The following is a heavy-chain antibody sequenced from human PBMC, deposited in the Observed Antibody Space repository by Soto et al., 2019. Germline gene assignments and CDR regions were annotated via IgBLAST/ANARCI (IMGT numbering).Heavy chain of an antibody. Sequence: PSETLSLTCSVSGGSVNDGNYYWNWIRQSPAKGLEWIGYIHHSGITNYNPSLKSRVTISVDTSKNQFSLKLSSVTAADTAVYYCARTRLIGITMMAFDAFDIWGQGTMVTVSS. CDR1: GGSVNDGNYY. CDR2: IHHSGIT. CDR3: ARTRLIGITMMAFDAFDI. J-gene: IGHJ3*02. V-gene: IGHV4-61*01. D-gene: IGHD3-22*01.